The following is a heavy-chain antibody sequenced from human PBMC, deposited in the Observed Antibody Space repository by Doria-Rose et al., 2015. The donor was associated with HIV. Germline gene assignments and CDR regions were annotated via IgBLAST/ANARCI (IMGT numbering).Heavy chain of an antibody. CDR3: ARVLSGTHDY. J-gene: IGHJ4*02. CDR1: GGSISHYY. D-gene: IGHD1-26*01. CDR2: IFHAGST. V-gene: IGHV4-59*01. Sequence: QVQLQESGPGLVKPSETLSLTCSVSGGSISHYYWSWIRQPPGKGLEYIGDIFHAGSTNYSPSLKSRVSMSIDTSKNKFSLRLSSVTAADTAVYYCARVLSGTHDYWGQGTLVTVSS.